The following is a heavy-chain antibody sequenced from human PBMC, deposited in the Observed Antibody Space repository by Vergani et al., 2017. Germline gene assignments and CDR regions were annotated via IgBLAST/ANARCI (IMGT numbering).Heavy chain of an antibody. CDR3: ARVRAAGYFSPYGMDV. V-gene: IGHV4-59*01. D-gene: IGHD6-19*01. Sequence: QLQLQESGPGLVKPSETLSLTCTVSGGSISSYYWSWIRQPPGKGLEWIGYIYYSGSTNYNPSLKSRVTISVDTSKNQFSLKLSSVTAADTAVYYCARVRAAGYFSPYGMDVWGQGTTVTVSS. CDR2: IYYSGST. J-gene: IGHJ6*02. CDR1: GGSISSYY.